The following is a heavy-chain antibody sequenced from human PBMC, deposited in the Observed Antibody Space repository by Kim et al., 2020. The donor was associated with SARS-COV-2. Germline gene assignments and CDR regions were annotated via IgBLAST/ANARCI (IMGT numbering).Heavy chain of an antibody. CDR3: ASFGVPPDY. CDR2: IYHSGST. Sequence: SETLSLTCTVSGYSISSGYYWGWIRQPPGKGLEWIGSIYHSGSTYYNPSLKSRVTISVDTSKNQFSLKLSSVTAADTAVYYCASFGVPPDYWGQGTLVTVSS. J-gene: IGHJ4*02. D-gene: IGHD3-16*01. CDR1: GYSISSGYY. V-gene: IGHV4-38-2*02.